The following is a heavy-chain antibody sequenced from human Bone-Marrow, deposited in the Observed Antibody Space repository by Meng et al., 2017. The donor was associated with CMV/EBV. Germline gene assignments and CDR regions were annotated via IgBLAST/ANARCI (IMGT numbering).Heavy chain of an antibody. V-gene: IGHV3-21*01. Sequence: SGFTFSNYAMNWVRQVPGKGLEWVSSISSSSSYIYYADSVKGRFTISRDNAKNSLYLQMNSLRAEDTAVYYCQGYCSGGSCLHLIDYWGQGTLVTVSS. CDR2: ISSSSSYI. J-gene: IGHJ4*02. CDR1: GFTFSNYA. CDR3: QGYCSGGSCLHLIDY. D-gene: IGHD2-15*01.